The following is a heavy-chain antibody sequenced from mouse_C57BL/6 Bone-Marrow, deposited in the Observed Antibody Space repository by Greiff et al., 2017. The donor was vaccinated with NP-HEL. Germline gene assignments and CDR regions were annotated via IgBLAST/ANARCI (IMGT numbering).Heavy chain of an antibody. Sequence: QVQLQQSGPELVRPGASVKISCKASGYTFTSHWMQWVRQRPGRGLEWIGEIFPGSGGTNYNEKFKGKATLTVDTSSSTAYMQLSSLTSEDSAVYFGARSTVVATDYWGQGTTLTVSS. J-gene: IGHJ2*01. V-gene: IGHV1-56*01. D-gene: IGHD1-1*01. CDR3: ARSTVVATDY. CDR2: IFPGSGGT. CDR1: GYTFTSHW.